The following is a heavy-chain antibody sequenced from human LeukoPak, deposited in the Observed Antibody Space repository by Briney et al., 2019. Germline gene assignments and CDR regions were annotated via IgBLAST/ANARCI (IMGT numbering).Heavy chain of an antibody. V-gene: IGHV4-4*07. J-gene: IGHJ6*02. CDR1: GGSISSYY. Sequence: PSETLSLTCTLSGGSISSYYWSWLRQPAGKGLEWIGRIYTSGSTNYNPSLKSRVTMSVDTSKTQFSLKLSSVTAADTAVYYCARGGTVTLYYYYGMDVWGQGTTVTVSS. D-gene: IGHD4-17*01. CDR2: IYTSGST. CDR3: ARGGTVTLYYYYGMDV.